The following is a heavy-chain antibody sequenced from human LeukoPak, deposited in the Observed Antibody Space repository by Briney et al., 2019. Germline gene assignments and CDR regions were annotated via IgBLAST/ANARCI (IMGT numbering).Heavy chain of an antibody. J-gene: IGHJ4*02. V-gene: IGHV1-2*02. D-gene: IGHD6-6*01. Sequence: ASVTVSCTASGYTFTGYYMHWVRQAPGQGLEWMGWINPNSGGTNYAQKFQGRVTMTRDTSISTAYMELSRLRSDDTAVYYCARRSKAALRFDYWGQGTLVTVSS. CDR1: GYTFTGYY. CDR2: INPNSGGT. CDR3: ARRSKAALRFDY.